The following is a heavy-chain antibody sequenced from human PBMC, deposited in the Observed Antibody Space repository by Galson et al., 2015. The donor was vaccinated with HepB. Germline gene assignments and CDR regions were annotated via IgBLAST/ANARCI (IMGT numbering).Heavy chain of an antibody. Sequence: SVKVSCKASGYTFTNYYIHWVRQAPGQGLEWMGVINPSSGSTSHAQRFQGRVTMTRDTSTATVYMELSSLRSEDTAAYYCARAQGNGWVPGAYWGQGTLVTVSS. CDR2: INPSSGST. CDR1: GYTFTNYY. V-gene: IGHV1-46*01. CDR3: ARAQGNGWVPGAY. D-gene: IGHD3-16*01. J-gene: IGHJ4*02.